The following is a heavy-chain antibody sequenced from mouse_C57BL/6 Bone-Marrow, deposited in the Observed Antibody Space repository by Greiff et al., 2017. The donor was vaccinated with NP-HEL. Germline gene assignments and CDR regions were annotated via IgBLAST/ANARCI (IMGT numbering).Heavy chain of an antibody. CDR2: ISDGGSYT. Sequence: EVKLVESGGGLVKPGGSLKLSCAASGFTFSSYAMSWVRQTPEKRLEWVATISDGGSYTYYPDNVKGRFTISRDNAKNNLYLQMSHLKSEDTAMYYCARDGPEAYWGQGTLGTVSA. CDR1: GFTFSSYA. J-gene: IGHJ3*01. V-gene: IGHV5-4*01. CDR3: ARDGPEAY.